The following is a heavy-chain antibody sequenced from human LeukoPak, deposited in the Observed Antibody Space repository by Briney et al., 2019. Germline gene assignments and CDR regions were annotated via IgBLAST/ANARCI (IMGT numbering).Heavy chain of an antibody. J-gene: IGHJ6*03. CDR3: ARSHSSSYYYYYYYMDV. Sequence: SETLSLTCAVYGVSFSGYYWSWVRQPPGKGLEWIGEINHSGSTNYNPSLKSRVTISVDTSKNQFSLKLSSVPAADTAVYYCARSHSSSYYYYYYYMDVWGKGTTVTVSS. CDR2: INHSGST. D-gene: IGHD6-6*01. V-gene: IGHV4-34*01. CDR1: GVSFSGYY.